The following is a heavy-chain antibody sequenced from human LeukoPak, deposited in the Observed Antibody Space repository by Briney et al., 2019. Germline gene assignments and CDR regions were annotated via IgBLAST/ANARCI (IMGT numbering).Heavy chain of an antibody. D-gene: IGHD3-22*01. CDR1: GYTFTSYA. CDR3: ARGYGHYYDSSGRFDY. CDR2: INAGNGNT. Sequence: ASVKVSCKASGYTFTSYAMHWVRQAPGQRLEWMGWINAGNGNTKYSQKFQGRVTIARDTSASTAYMELSSLRSEGTAVYYCARGYGHYYDSSGRFDYWGQGTLVTVSS. V-gene: IGHV1-3*01. J-gene: IGHJ4*02.